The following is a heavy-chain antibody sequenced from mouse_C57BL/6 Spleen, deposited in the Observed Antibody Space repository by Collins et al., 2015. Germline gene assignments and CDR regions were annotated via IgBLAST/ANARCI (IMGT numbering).Heavy chain of an antibody. Sequence: QVQLQQPGAELVRPGSSVRLSCKASGYTFTSYWMDWVKQRPGQGLEWIGNIYPSDSETHYNQKFKDKATLTVDKSSSTAYMQLSSLTSEDSAVYYCARENGYYPWYFDVWGTGTTVTVSS. V-gene: IGHV1-61*01. CDR1: GYTFTSYW. CDR2: IYPSDSET. CDR3: ARENGYYPWYFDV. D-gene: IGHD2-3*01. J-gene: IGHJ1*03.